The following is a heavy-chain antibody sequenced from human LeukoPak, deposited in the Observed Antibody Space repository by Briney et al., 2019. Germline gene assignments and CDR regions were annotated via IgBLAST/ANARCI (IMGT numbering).Heavy chain of an antibody. CDR2: INPNSGGT. CDR1: GYTFTGYY. CDR3: ARDQSSSWPIRKYYFDY. Sequence: ASVKVSCKASGYTFTGYYMHWVRQAPGQGLERMGWINPNSGGTNYAQKFQGRVTMTRDTSISTAYMELSRLRSDDTAVYYCARDQSSSWPIRKYYFDYWGQGTLVTVSS. V-gene: IGHV1-2*02. J-gene: IGHJ4*02. D-gene: IGHD6-13*01.